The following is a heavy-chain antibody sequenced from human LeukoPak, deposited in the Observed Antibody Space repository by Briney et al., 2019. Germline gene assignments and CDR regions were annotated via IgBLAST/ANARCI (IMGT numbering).Heavy chain of an antibody. CDR3: AKGRSLDY. CDR1: GFTFSSYV. J-gene: IGHJ4*02. Sequence: GGSPRLSCAASGFTFSSYVVHWVRQAPGKGLEWVAVISYDGNSKYYADSVKGRFTISRDNSKNRLYLQMNSLRADDTAVYYCAKGRSLDYWDQGTLVTVSS. V-gene: IGHV3-30*13. CDR2: ISYDGNSK. D-gene: IGHD5-24*01.